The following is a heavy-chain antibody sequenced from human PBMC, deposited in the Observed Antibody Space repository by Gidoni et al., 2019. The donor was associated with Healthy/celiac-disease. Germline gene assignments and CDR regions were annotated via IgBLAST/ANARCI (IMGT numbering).Heavy chain of an antibody. CDR3: AKDINYGSGSSLMDV. D-gene: IGHD3-10*01. CDR2: ISWNSGSI. J-gene: IGHJ6*02. CDR1: GFTFDDYA. V-gene: IGHV3-9*01. Sequence: EVQLVESGGGLVQTGRSLRLSCAASGFTFDDYAMHWVRPAPGKGLEWVSGISWNSGSIGYADSVKGRFTISRDNAKNSLYLQMNSLRAEDTALYYCAKDINYGSGSSLMDVWGQGTTVTVSS.